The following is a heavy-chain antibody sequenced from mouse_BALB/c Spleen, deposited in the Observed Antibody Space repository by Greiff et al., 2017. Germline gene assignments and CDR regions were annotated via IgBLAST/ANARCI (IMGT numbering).Heavy chain of an antibody. V-gene: IGHV5-17*02. D-gene: IGHD1-1*01. CDR2: ISSGSSTI. CDR1: GFTFSSFG. J-gene: IGHJ1*01. CDR3: ARSYYGSSWYFDV. Sequence: EVKLVESGGGLVQPGGSRKLSCAASGFTFSSFGMHWVRQAPEKGLEWVAYISSGSSTIYYADTVKGRFTISRDNPKNTLFLQMTSLRSEDTAMYYCARSYYGSSWYFDVWGAGTTVTVSS.